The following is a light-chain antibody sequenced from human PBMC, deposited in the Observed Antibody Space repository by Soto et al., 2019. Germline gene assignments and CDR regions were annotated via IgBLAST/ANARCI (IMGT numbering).Light chain of an antibody. V-gene: IGKV1-39*01. CDR2: SAS. CDR3: QQSYSSLKWT. J-gene: IGKJ1*01. Sequence: DIQMTQSPSSLSASVGYRVTITFRASQSIGSYLDWYQQKPGNAPKLLIYSASRLQSGVPSRFSGSGSGTDFTLTMSSLQPEDFATYYCQQSYSSLKWTFGQGTKVDIK. CDR1: QSIGSY.